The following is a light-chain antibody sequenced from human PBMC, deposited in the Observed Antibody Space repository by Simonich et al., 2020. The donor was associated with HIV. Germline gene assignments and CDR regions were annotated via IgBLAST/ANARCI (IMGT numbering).Light chain of an antibody. J-gene: IGKJ4*01. CDR1: QSISSN. CDR3: QQYNNWPPVLT. V-gene: IGKV3-15*01. Sequence: EIVLTQSPATLSVSPGERATPSCRASQSISSNLVWYQQKSGQAPRLLIYGASTRATGIPARFSGSGSGTDFTLTISSLQSEDFAVYFCQQYNNWPPVLTFGGGTKVEIK. CDR2: GAS.